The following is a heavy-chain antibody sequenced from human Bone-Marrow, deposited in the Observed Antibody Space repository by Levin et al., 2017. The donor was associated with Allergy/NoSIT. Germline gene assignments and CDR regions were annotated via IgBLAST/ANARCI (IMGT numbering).Heavy chain of an antibody. V-gene: IGHV1-8*01. J-gene: IGHJ4*02. Sequence: GESLKISCKTSGYTFTSFDINWVRQATGQGLEWMGWMYPNSDNAGYAQKFQGRVTMTRNTSISTAYMELSSLRSEDTAIYYCARGDLCSGYLFDYWGQGNLVTVSS. D-gene: IGHD3-3*01. CDR2: MYPNSDNA. CDR1: GYTFTSFD. CDR3: ARGDLCSGYLFDY.